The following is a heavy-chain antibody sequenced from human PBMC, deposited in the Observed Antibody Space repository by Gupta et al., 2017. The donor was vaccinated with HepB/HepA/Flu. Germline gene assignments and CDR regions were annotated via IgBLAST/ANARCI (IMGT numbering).Heavy chain of an antibody. J-gene: IGHJ4*02. CDR3: TRHLETSEV. CDR2: IRTKANDSAT. D-gene: IGHD5-24*01. Sequence: EVHLVASGGGLVQPGGSLKLSCAGSGFTFRGSDIHWVRQASGKGLEWVGRIRTKANDSATAYVASVQGRFTISRDDSKNTAYLQMNSLKTEDTAMYYCTRHLETSEVWGQGILVTVSS. CDR1: GFTFRGSD. V-gene: IGHV3-73*01.